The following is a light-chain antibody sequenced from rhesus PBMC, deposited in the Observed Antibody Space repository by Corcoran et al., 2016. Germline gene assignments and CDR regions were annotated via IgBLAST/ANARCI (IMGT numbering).Light chain of an antibody. J-gene: IGKJ1*01. Sequence: DIQMTQSPSSLSASVGDRVTITCRASQGISSYLACYQQKPGKAPKLLIYAASTLQSGVPSRFSGSGSGTDFTLTISSLQPEDFATYYCQQHNSYPRTFGQGTKVEIK. CDR3: QQHNSYPRT. V-gene: IGKV1-25*01. CDR1: QGISSY. CDR2: AAS.